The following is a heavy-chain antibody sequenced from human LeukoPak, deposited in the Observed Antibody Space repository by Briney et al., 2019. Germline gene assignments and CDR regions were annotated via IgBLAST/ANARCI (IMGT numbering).Heavy chain of an antibody. D-gene: IGHD3-22*01. J-gene: IGHJ4*02. CDR1: GFTVSSNY. Sequence: GGSLRLSCAASGFTVSSNYMSWVRQAPGKGLEWVSVIYSGGSTYYADSVKGRFTISRDNSKNTLYLQMNSLRAEDTAVYYCARELTYYYDSSGYLALGYWGQGTLVTVSS. V-gene: IGHV3-53*05. CDR3: ARELTYYYDSSGYLALGY. CDR2: IYSGGST.